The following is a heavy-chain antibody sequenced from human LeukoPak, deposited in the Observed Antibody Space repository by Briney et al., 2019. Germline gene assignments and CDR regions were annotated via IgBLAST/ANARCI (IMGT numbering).Heavy chain of an antibody. J-gene: IGHJ4*02. CDR3: ARQSYYDSSGYSYYFDY. CDR1: GYSFTSYW. CDR2: IYPGDSDT. Sequence: GESLKISCQGSGYSFTSYWIGWVRQMPGKGLEWMGIIYPGDSDTRYSPSFQGRVTISADKSISTAYLQWSSLKASDTAMYYCARQSYYDSSGYSYYFDYWGQGTLVTVSS. D-gene: IGHD3-22*01. V-gene: IGHV5-51*01.